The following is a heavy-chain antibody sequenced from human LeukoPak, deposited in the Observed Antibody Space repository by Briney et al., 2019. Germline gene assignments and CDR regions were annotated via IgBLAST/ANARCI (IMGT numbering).Heavy chain of an antibody. V-gene: IGHV3-53*01. Sequence: PGGSLRLSCAASGFTVSSNYMSWVRQAPGKGLEWVSVIYSGGSTYYADSVKGRFTISRDNSKNTLYLQMNSLRAEDTAVYYCAREDLRELRFDYWGQGTLVTVSS. J-gene: IGHJ4*02. D-gene: IGHD1-26*01. CDR2: IYSGGST. CDR3: AREDLRELRFDY. CDR1: GFTVSSNY.